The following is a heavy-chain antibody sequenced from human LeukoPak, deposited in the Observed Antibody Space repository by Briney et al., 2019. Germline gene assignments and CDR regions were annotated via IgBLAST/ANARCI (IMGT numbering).Heavy chain of an antibody. CDR2: ISYDASNK. Sequence: GGSLRLSCAASEFTFSSYAMHWVRQAPGKWLEWVALISYDASNKYYADSVKGRFTISRDNAKNSLYLQMNSLRAEDTAVYYCAELGITMIGGVWGKGTTVTISS. D-gene: IGHD3-10*02. V-gene: IGHV3-30*04. J-gene: IGHJ6*04. CDR1: EFTFSSYA. CDR3: AELGITMIGGV.